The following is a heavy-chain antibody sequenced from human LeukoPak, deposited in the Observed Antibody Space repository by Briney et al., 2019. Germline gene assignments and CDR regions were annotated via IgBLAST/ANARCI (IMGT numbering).Heavy chain of an antibody. J-gene: IGHJ3*02. D-gene: IGHD6-19*01. V-gene: IGHV3-23*01. CDR3: ATDRGGIAVAGDGAFDI. CDR2: ISGSGGST. CDR1: GFTFSSYA. Sequence: GGSLRLSCAASGFTFSSYAMSWVRQAPGKGLEWVSAISGSGGSTYYADSVKGRFTISRDNSKNTLYLQMNSLRAEDTAVYYCATDRGGIAVAGDGAFDIWGQGTMVTVSS.